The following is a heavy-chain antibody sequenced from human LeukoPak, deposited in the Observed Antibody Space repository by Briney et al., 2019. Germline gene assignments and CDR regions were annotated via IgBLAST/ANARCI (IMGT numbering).Heavy chain of an antibody. CDR2: ISYDGSNK. Sequence: QPGRSLRLSCADSGFTFSSYGMHWVRQAPGKGLEWVAVISYDGSNKYYADSVKGRFTISRDNSKNTLYLQMNSLRAEDTAVYYCAKDQAPRVVTATDYWGQGTLVSVSS. D-gene: IGHD2-21*02. CDR1: GFTFSSYG. V-gene: IGHV3-30*18. J-gene: IGHJ4*02. CDR3: AKDQAPRVVTATDY.